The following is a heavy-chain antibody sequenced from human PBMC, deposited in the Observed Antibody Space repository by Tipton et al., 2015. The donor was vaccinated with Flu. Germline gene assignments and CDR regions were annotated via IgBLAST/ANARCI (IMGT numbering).Heavy chain of an antibody. D-gene: IGHD6-19*01. J-gene: IGHJ4*02. Sequence: TLSLTCTVSGGSISSGGYSWSWIRQHPGKGLEWIGYIYYSGSTYYNPSLQSRITISLDTSKNQFSLKLSSVTAADTAVYFCARRIAVAGIFDFWGQGTLVTVSS. CDR2: IYYSGST. V-gene: IGHV4-31*03. CDR3: ARRIAVAGIFDF. CDR1: GGSISSGGYS.